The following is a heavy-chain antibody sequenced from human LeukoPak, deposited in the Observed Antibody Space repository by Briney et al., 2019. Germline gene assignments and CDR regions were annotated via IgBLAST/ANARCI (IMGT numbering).Heavy chain of an antibody. V-gene: IGHV3-23*01. CDR3: ARDWSSGGWAPGY. CDR2: MSVSGDGT. Sequence: GGSLRLSCAASGFTFSSYAMSWVRQPQGKGLEWVSAMSVSGDGTYYADSVKGRFTISRDNSKNTLYLQMNTLRAEDTAVYYCARDWSSGGWAPGYWGQGTLVTVSS. J-gene: IGHJ4*02. D-gene: IGHD6-25*01. CDR1: GFTFSSYA.